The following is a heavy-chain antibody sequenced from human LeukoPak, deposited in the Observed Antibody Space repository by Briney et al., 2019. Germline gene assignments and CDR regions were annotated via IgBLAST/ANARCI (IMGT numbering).Heavy chain of an antibody. J-gene: IGHJ4*02. CDR2: INHSGST. CDR3: ARTAPSYYFDY. V-gene: IGHV4-34*01. D-gene: IGHD2-21*02. CDR1: GGSFSGYY. Sequence: SETPSLTCAVYGGSFSGYYWSWIRQPPGKGLEWIGEINHSGSTNYNPSLKSRVTISVDTSKNQFSLKLSSVTAADTAVYYCARTAPSYYFDYWGQGTLVTVSS.